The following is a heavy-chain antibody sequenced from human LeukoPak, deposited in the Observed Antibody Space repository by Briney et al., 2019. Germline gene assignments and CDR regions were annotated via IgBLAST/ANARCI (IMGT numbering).Heavy chain of an antibody. Sequence: SETLSLTCSVSGASIINNYWWNWMRQPPGKALEWIGDIFHAGTFNYNPSLKSRVTISLDKSKNQFSLALTSVTAADTAVYYCARAEDYYMDVWGKGTTVTVSS. CDR2: IFHAGTF. V-gene: IGHV4-4*02. CDR3: ARAEDYYMDV. J-gene: IGHJ6*03. CDR1: GASIINNYW.